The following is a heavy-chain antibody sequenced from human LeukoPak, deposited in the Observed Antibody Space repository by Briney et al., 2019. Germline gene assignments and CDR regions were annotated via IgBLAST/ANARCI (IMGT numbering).Heavy chain of an antibody. CDR3: ARGRLYGGNPYYFDY. V-gene: IGHV1-8*01. D-gene: IGHD4-23*01. J-gene: IGHJ4*02. CDR1: GYTFTSYD. CDR2: MNPNSGNT. Sequence: GASVKLSCKASGYTFTSYDINWVRQAPGQGLEWMGWMNPNSGNTGYAQKFQGRVTMTRNTSISTAYMELSSLRSEDTAVYYCARGRLYGGNPYYFDYWGQGTLVTVSS.